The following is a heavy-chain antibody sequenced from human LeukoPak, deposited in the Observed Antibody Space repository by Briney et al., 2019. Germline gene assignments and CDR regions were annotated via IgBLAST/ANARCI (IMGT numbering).Heavy chain of an antibody. CDR2: IQYDGSYK. V-gene: IGHV3-30*02. Sequence: GGSLRLSCATSGFTFSFYGMHWVRQAPGKGLEGVAFIQYDGSYKFYADSVQGRFSISRDNSKNTLFLQMNSLRAEGTAVYYCAKTSDQLLYSKFDFWGQGTLVTVSS. J-gene: IGHJ4*02. D-gene: IGHD2-2*02. CDR1: GFTFSFYG. CDR3: AKTSDQLLYSKFDF.